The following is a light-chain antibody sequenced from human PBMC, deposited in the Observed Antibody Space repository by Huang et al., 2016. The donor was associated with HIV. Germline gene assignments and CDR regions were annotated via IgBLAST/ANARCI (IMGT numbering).Light chain of an antibody. V-gene: IGKV3-15*01. CDR3: QQYNTSPRT. CDR1: QSVFKN. CDR2: GSS. J-gene: IGKJ1*01. Sequence: PGESATLSCRARQSVFKNLAWYQQKPGQAPNLLIYGSSTRAAGIPDRFSGSGSGTDFTLTISSLQSEDFAVYYCQQYNTSPRTFGQGTKVEV.